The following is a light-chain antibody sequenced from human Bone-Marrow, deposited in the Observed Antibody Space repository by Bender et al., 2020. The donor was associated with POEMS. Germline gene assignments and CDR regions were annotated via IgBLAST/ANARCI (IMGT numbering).Light chain of an antibody. Sequence: SYVLTQPPSVSVAPGQTARITCGGNNIGSKSVQWYQQKPGQAPVLAIYQDSERPSGLPERFSGSSSGTTVTLTISGVQAEDEADYYCQSSDSSGTLWVFGGGTRLTVL. CDR3: QSSDSSGTLWV. CDR2: QDS. CDR1: NIGSKS. V-gene: IGLV3-25*03. J-gene: IGLJ3*02.